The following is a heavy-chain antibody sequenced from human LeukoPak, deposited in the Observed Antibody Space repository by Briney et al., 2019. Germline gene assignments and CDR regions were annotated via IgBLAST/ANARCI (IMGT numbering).Heavy chain of an antibody. CDR3: ARGSRGGYYYYYMDV. J-gene: IGHJ6*03. CDR1: GYTFTSYD. CDR2: MNPNSGNT. Sequence: GASVKVSCKASGYTFTSYDINWVRQATGQGLEWMGWMNPNSGNTGYAQKFQGRVTMTRNTSISTAYMELSSLRSEDTAAYYCARGSRGGYYYYYMDVWGKGTTVTVSS. V-gene: IGHV1-8*01. D-gene: IGHD3-16*01.